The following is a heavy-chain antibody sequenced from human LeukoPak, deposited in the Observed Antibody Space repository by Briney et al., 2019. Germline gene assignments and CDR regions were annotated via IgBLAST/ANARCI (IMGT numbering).Heavy chain of an antibody. CDR3: ARTLLGARSSWYH. D-gene: IGHD6-13*01. CDR2: IFYSGST. J-gene: IGHJ5*02. CDR1: GGSISSSSYY. V-gene: IGHV4-39*01. Sequence: PSETLSLTCTVSGGSISSSSYYWGWIRQPPGKGLEWIGSIFYSGSTYYNPSLKSRVTISVDTSRNQFSLKLSSVTAADTAVYYCARTLLGARSSWYHWGQGTLVTVSS.